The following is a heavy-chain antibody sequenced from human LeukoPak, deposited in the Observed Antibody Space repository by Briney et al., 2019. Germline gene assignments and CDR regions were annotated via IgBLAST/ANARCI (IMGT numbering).Heavy chain of an antibody. J-gene: IGHJ4*02. Sequence: GRSLRLSCAASGFTFSSYAMNWVRKAPCKGLDWVAVISYDGSNKYYADSVKGRLTISRDNSKNTLYLQMNSLRAEDTAVYYCARHVGYWGQGTLVTVSS. D-gene: IGHD3-10*02. V-gene: IGHV3-30*04. CDR1: GFTFSSYA. CDR2: ISYDGSNK. CDR3: ARHVGY.